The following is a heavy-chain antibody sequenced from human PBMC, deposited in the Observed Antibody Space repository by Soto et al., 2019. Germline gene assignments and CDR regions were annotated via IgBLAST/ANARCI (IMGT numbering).Heavy chain of an antibody. CDR2: ISYDGSNK. Sequence: GGSLRLSCAASGFTFSSYGMHWVRQAPGKGLEWVAVISYDGSNKYYADSVKGRFTISRDNSKNTLYLQMNSLRAEDTAVYYCAKDGRGSGFDYWGQGTLVTVSS. V-gene: IGHV3-30*18. J-gene: IGHJ4*02. CDR1: GFTFSSYG. D-gene: IGHD3-10*01. CDR3: AKDGRGSGFDY.